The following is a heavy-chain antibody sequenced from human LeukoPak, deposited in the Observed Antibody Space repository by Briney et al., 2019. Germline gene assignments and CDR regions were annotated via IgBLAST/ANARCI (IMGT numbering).Heavy chain of an antibody. J-gene: IGHJ4*02. V-gene: IGHV3-23*01. CDR2: LSGSGGST. Sequence: PGGSLRLSFAASGFTFAGYAMSWVRQAPGKGLEWVSTLSGSGGSTYYADSVKGRFTISRDNSKNTLYVQMNSLRAEDTAVYYCAKDGSALWTIARPYYFDYWGQGTLVTVSS. CDR3: AKDGSALWTIARPYYFDY. D-gene: IGHD5-24*01. CDR1: GFTFAGYA.